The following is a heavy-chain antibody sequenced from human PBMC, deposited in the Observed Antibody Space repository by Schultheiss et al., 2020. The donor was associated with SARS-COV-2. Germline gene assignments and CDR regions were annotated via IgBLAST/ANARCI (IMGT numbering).Heavy chain of an antibody. J-gene: IGHJ5*02. D-gene: IGHD2-21*01. CDR3: ARGRKGPRPYHPFDA. CDR2: IYHSGST. V-gene: IGHV4-34*01. CDR1: GGSFSGYY. Sequence: SQTLSLTCAVYGGSFSGYYWSWIRQPPGKGLEWIGYIYHSGSTYYNPSLKSRVTISVDRSKNQFSLKLSSVTAADTAAYYCARGRKGPRPYHPFDAWGQGTLVTVSS.